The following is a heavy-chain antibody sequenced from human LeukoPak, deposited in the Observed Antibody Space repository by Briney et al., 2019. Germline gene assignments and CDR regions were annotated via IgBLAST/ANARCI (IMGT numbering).Heavy chain of an antibody. D-gene: IGHD4-11*01. CDR1: GFTFSSYW. J-gene: IGHJ2*01. CDR2: IKQDGSEK. CDR3: ARMLSNLLYFDL. Sequence: GGSLRLSCAASGFTFSSYWMSWVRQAPGKGLEWVANIKQDGSEKYYVDSVKGRFTISRDNAKNSLDLQMNNLRAEDTSVHYCARMLSNLLYFDLWGRGTLVTVSS. V-gene: IGHV3-7*01.